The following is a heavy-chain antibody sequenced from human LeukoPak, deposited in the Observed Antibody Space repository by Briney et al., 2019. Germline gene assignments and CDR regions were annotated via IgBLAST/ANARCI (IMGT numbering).Heavy chain of an antibody. CDR1: GGSISSGGYY. CDR2: IYYSGST. V-gene: IGHV4-31*03. J-gene: IGHJ5*02. Sequence: PSETLSLTCTVSGGSISSGGYYWSWIRQHPGKGLEWIGYIYYSGSTYYNPSLKSRVTISVDTSKNQFSLKLSSATAADTAVYYCARWGLAARPNWFDPWGQGTLVTVSS. D-gene: IGHD6-6*01. CDR3: ARWGLAARPNWFDP.